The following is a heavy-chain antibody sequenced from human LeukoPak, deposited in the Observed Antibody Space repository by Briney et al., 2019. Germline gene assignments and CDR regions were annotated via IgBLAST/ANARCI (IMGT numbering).Heavy chain of an antibody. D-gene: IGHD1-26*01. CDR3: ARGIYSYYYYGMDV. Sequence: GSLRLSCAASGFTYSSYAMSWVRQPPGKGLEWIGEINHSGSTNYNPSLKSRVTISVDTSKNQFSLKLSSVTAADTAVYYCARGIYSYYYYGMDVWGQGTTVTVSS. J-gene: IGHJ6*02. CDR1: GFTYSSYA. CDR2: INHSGST. V-gene: IGHV4-34*01.